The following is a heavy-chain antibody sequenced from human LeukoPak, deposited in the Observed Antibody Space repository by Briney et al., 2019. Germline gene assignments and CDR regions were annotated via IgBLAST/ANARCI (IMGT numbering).Heavy chain of an antibody. Sequence: GASLRLSCIASGFTFSTSAMDWVRQAPGKGLEWVSFITSSVERISYADSVKGRFTISRDNAKNSLYLQMNSLRAEDTAVYYCATSRNVGEPAFDIWGQGTMVTVSS. CDR1: GFTFSTSA. CDR2: ITSSVERI. D-gene: IGHD3-10*02. CDR3: ATSRNVGEPAFDI. J-gene: IGHJ3*02. V-gene: IGHV3-48*04.